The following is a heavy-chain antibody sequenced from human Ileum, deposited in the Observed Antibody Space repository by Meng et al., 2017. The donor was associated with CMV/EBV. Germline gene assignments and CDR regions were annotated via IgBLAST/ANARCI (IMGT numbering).Heavy chain of an antibody. Sequence: GESLKISCAASGFTFSNFHMNWVRQAPGKGLEWVAYISGGGLPKYYADSMKGSITISRDNAKNSLYLQIDNVGVDDTAVYYCAKAKSCFFEYWGPGALVTVSS. CDR1: GFTFSNFH. J-gene: IGHJ4*03. D-gene: IGHD3-10*01. V-gene: IGHV3-48*04. CDR2: ISGGGLPK. CDR3: AKAKSCFFEY.